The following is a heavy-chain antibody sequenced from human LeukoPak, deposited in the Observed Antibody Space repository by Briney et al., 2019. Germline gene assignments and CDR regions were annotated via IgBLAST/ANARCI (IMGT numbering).Heavy chain of an antibody. J-gene: IGHJ4*02. CDR2: IYTSGST. Sequence: SETLSLTCTVSSGSISSDYWSWIRQHPGKGLEWIGYIYTSGSTNYNPSLKSRVTISVDMSKNQFSLKLSSVTAADTAVYYCARQGTTGTTSYALRPFDYWGQGTLVTVSS. CDR1: SGSISSDY. V-gene: IGHV4-4*09. D-gene: IGHD1-7*01. CDR3: ARQGTTGTTSYALRPFDY.